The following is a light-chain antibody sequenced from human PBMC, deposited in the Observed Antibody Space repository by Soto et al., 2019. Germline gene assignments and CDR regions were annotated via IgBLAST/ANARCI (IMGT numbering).Light chain of an antibody. Sequence: DIQMTQSPSTLSASVGDRVTITCRASQSISSWLAWYRQKPGKAPKLLIYDASSLESGVPSRFSGSGSGTEFTLTISSLQPDDFATYYCQQYNSPWTFGQGTKVDIK. V-gene: IGKV1-5*01. CDR2: DAS. CDR3: QQYNSPWT. J-gene: IGKJ1*01. CDR1: QSISSW.